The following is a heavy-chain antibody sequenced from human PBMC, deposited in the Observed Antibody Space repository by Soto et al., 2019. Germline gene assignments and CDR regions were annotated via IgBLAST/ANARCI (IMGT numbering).Heavy chain of an antibody. Sequence: PSETLSLTCTVSGGSISSYYWSWIRQPPGKGPEWIGNIYYSGSTNYNPSLKSRVTISVDASKNQFSLKLSSVAAEDTAVYYCARAWGYRLWFEELYGDMDVWGQGTTVTVSS. CDR1: GGSISSYY. V-gene: IGHV4-59*01. J-gene: IGHJ6*02. CDR3: ARAWGYRLWFEELYGDMDV. CDR2: IYYSGST. D-gene: IGHD3-10*01.